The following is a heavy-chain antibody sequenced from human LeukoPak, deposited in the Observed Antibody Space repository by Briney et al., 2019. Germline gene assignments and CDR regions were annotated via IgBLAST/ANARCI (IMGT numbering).Heavy chain of an antibody. CDR3: VRRVNSGTYYYFDY. CDR1: EFTFSNYW. J-gene: IGHJ4*02. Sequence: GGSLRLSFAPSEFTFSNYWMNRVRKAPGKGLVWVSLINGDGSYTNYADSVKGRFTISRDDAKNTLYLQMNSLRAEDTAVYYCVRRVNSGTYYYFDYWGQGTLVTVSS. D-gene: IGHD1-26*01. CDR2: INGDGSYT. V-gene: IGHV3-74*01.